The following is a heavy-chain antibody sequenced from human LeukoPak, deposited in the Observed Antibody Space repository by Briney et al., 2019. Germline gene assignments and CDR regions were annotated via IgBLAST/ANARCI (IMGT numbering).Heavy chain of an antibody. J-gene: IGHJ4*02. CDR1: GYTFTGYY. CDR2: INPNSGGT. CDR3: ARVVETYYYDSSELDY. Sequence: ASVKVSCKASGYTFTGYYMHWVRQAPGQGLEWMGWINPNSGGTNYAQKLQGRVTMTRDTSISTAYMELSRLRSDDTAVYYCARVVETYYYDSSELDYWGQGTLVTVSS. D-gene: IGHD3-22*01. V-gene: IGHV1-2*02.